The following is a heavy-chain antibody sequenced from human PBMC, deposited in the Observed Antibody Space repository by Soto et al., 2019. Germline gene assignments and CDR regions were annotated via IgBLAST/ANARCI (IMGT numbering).Heavy chain of an antibody. J-gene: IGHJ4*02. CDR2: IIPIFGTA. CDR3: AREVRDIVLLVYAEVDTAMAAYLDY. Sequence: SVKGSCKASGGTFSRDAVGWGRQAPEQGLEWMGGIIPIFGTANYAQKFQGRVTITADESTSTAYMELSSLRSEDTAVYYCAREVRDIVLLVYAEVDTAMAAYLDYWGQGTLVTVSS. V-gene: IGHV1-69*13. CDR1: GGTFSRDA. D-gene: IGHD2-8*01.